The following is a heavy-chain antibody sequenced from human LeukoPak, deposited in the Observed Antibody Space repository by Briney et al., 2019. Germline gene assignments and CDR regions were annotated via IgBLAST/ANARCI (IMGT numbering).Heavy chain of an antibody. Sequence: SVKVSCKASGGTFSSYAISWVRQAPGQGLEWMGWIIPILGIANYAQKFQGRVTITADKSTSTAYMELSSLRSEDTAVYYCASYSSGPYYYYGMDVWGQGTTVTVSS. CDR1: GGTFSSYA. CDR2: IIPILGIA. D-gene: IGHD6-19*01. CDR3: ASYSSGPYYYYGMDV. V-gene: IGHV1-69*10. J-gene: IGHJ6*02.